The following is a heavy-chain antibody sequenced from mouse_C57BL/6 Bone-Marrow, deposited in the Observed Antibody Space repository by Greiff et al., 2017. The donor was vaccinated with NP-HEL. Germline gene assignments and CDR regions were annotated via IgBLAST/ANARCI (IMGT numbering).Heavy chain of an antibody. Sequence: EVQLQQPGAELVRPGASVKLSCTASGFNIKDDYMHWVKQRPEQGLEWIGWIDPENGDTEYASKFQGKATITADTSSNTAYLQLSSLTSEDTAVYYCTTVDYSNYGWVGYWGQGTTLTVSS. CDR2: IDPENGDT. CDR1: GFNIKDDY. D-gene: IGHD2-5*01. CDR3: TTVDYSNYGWVGY. V-gene: IGHV14-4*01. J-gene: IGHJ2*01.